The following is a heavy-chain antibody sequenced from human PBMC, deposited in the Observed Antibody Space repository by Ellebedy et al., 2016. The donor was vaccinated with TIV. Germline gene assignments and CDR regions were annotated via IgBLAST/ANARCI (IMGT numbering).Heavy chain of an antibody. D-gene: IGHD3-22*01. J-gene: IGHJ4*02. V-gene: IGHV1-24*01. CDR3: ATDNNYYDSSGSFDY. Sequence: ASVKVSCXVSGYTLTDLSMHWVRQAPGKGLEWMGGFDPEDGETIYAQKFQGRVTMTEDTSTDTAYMELSSLRSEDTAVYYCATDNNYYDSSGSFDYWGQGTLVTVSS. CDR2: FDPEDGET. CDR1: GYTLTDLS.